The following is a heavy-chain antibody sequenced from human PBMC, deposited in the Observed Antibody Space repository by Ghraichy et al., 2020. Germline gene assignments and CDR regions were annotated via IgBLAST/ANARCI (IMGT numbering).Heavy chain of an antibody. J-gene: IGHJ4*02. CDR2: IYSRGTA. CDR3: ARDAFGMNRGVNYLDY. CDR1: GFTVSSNY. Sequence: GGSLRLSCAASGFTVSSNYMSWVRQAPGKGLEWVSDIYSRGTAYYADSVKGRFTISRDNSKNTLYLQMNSLRAEDTAVYYCARDAFGMNRGVNYLDYWGQGTLVTVSS. D-gene: IGHD3-10*01. V-gene: IGHV3-66*01.